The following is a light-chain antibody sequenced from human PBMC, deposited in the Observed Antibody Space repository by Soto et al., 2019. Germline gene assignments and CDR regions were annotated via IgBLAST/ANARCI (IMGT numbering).Light chain of an antibody. Sequence: DIQMTQSPSTLSASVGDRLTITCRASQSLSTWLAWYQHKPGKAPKLLIYDASSLESGVPSRFSGSGSGTEFTLTISSLQPDDFATYYCRQYNSYPWTFGQGTKVEIK. CDR1: QSLSTW. J-gene: IGKJ1*01. V-gene: IGKV1-5*01. CDR3: RQYNSYPWT. CDR2: DAS.